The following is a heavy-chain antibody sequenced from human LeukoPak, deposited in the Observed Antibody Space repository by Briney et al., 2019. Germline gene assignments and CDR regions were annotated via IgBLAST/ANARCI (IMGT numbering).Heavy chain of an antibody. CDR3: ARLSTGGTPFNWFDS. J-gene: IGHJ5*01. CDR2: IYYSGNT. Sequence: PSETLSLTCTVSGGSISIYYWTWIRQPPGKGLEWIGYIYYSGNTNYNLSLKSRVTMSVDTSKNQFSLKLNSVTAADTAVYYCARLSTGGTPFNWFDSWGQGALVTVSS. V-gene: IGHV4-59*08. D-gene: IGHD6-13*01. CDR1: GGSISIYY.